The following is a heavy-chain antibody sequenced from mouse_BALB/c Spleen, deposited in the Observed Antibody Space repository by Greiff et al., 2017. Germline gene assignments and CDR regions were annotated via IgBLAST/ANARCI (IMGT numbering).Heavy chain of an antibody. J-gene: IGHJ2*01. Sequence: EVQLVQSGGGLVKPGGSLKLSCAASGYTFSDYYMYWVRQTPEQRLEWVATISDGGSYTYYPDSVKGRFTIARDNAKNNLYLQMSSLKSEDTAMYYCARDGGGLWSLDYWGQGTTLTVSS. CDR3: ARDGGGLWSLDY. D-gene: IGHD1-1*02. CDR2: ISDGGSYT. V-gene: IGHV5-4*02. CDR1: GYTFSDYY.